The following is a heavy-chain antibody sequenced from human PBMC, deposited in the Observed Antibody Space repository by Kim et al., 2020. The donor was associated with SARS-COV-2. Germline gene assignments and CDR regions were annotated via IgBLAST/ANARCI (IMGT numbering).Heavy chain of an antibody. Sequence: GGSLRLSCAASGFTLTSYGIHWVRQAPGKGLEWVAVIWFDGSQQYYADSVRGRFSISRDISKNTLYLEINSLRAEDTAVYYCGRDGGASIDYLGQGTLVTVSS. V-gene: IGHV3-33*08. CDR1: GFTLTSYG. CDR2: IWFDGSQQ. CDR3: GRDGGASIDY. J-gene: IGHJ4*02. D-gene: IGHD2-21*01.